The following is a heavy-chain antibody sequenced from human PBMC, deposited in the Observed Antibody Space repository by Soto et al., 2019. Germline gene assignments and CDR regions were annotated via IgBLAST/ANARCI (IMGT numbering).Heavy chain of an antibody. D-gene: IGHD1-20*01. Sequence: GGSLRLSCAASGFTFSSYAMSWVRQAPGKGLEWVSVISGSGGSTYYADSVKGRFTISRDNSKSTLYLQMNSLRAEDTALYYCAKDPPITGRFDYWGQGTLVTVSS. CDR2: ISGSGGST. V-gene: IGHV3-23*01. J-gene: IGHJ4*02. CDR3: AKDPPITGRFDY. CDR1: GFTFSSYA.